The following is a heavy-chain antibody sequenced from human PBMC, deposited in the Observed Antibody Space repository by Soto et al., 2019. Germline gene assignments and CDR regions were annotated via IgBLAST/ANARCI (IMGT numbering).Heavy chain of an antibody. V-gene: IGHV1-69*13. CDR2: IIPIFGTA. Sequence: SVKVSCKASGGTFSSYAISWVRQAPGQGLEWMGGIIPIFGTANYAQKFQGRVTIAADESTSTAYMELSSLRAEDTAVYYCARERRPGRYMDVWGQGTTVTVSS. CDR3: ARERRPGRYMDV. CDR1: GGTFSSYA. J-gene: IGHJ6*02.